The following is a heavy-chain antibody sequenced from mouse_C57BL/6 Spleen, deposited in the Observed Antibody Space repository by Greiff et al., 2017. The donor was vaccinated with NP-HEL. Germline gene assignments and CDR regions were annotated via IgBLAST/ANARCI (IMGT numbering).Heavy chain of an antibody. CDR3: TRGDYDYFYAMDY. V-gene: IGHV5-9-1*02. J-gene: IGHJ4*01. CDR2: ISSGGDYL. CDR1: GFTFSSYA. D-gene: IGHD2-4*01. Sequence: EVKLVESGEGLVKPGGSLKLSCAASGFTFSSYAMSWVRQTPEKRLEWVAYISSGGDYLYYADTVTGRFTISRDNARNTLYLQMSSLKSEDTAMYYCTRGDYDYFYAMDYWGQGTSVTGSS.